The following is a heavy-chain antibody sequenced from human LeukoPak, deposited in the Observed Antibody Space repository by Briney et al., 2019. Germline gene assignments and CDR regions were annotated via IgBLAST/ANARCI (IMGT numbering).Heavy chain of an antibody. J-gene: IGHJ4*02. D-gene: IGHD3-16*01. CDR3: ARGGDDHLIDY. Sequence: SETLSLTCTVSGGSISSYYWSWIRQPAGKGLEWIGRIYPSGSTKYNPSLKSRVTMSADTSKNQFSLKLSSVTAADTAVFYCARGGDDHLIDYWGQGTLVTVSS. CDR1: GGSISSYY. CDR2: IYPSGST. V-gene: IGHV4-4*07.